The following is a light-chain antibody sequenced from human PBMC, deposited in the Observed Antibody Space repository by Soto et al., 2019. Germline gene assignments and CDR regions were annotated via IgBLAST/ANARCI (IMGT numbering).Light chain of an antibody. Sequence: DIQMTQSPSTLSASVGDRVTITCRASQSISSWLAWYQQKPGKAPKLLIYKAPSLESGVPSRFSGSGSGTEFTLTISSLQPDDFATYYCQQHNSWTFGQGTKVEIK. V-gene: IGKV1-5*03. CDR2: KAP. CDR3: QQHNSWT. CDR1: QSISSW. J-gene: IGKJ1*01.